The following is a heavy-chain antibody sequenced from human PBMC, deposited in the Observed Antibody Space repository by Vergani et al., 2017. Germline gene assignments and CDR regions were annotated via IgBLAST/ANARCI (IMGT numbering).Heavy chain of an antibody. Sequence: QVQLVQSGAEVKKPGSSVKVSCKASGVTFSSYAISWVRQAPGQGLEWMGRIIPIFGTANYAQKFQGRVTITADESTSTAYMELSSLRSEDTAVYYCARDRGGGSTATNWFDPWGQGTLVTVSS. D-gene: IGHD1-26*01. CDR1: GVTFSSYA. CDR3: ARDRGGGSTATNWFDP. CDR2: IIPIFGTA. V-gene: IGHV1-69*13. J-gene: IGHJ5*02.